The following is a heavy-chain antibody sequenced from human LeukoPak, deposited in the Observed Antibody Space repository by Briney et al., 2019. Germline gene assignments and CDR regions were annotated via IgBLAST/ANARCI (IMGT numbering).Heavy chain of an antibody. CDR1: GFTFSSYA. J-gene: IGHJ4*01. CDR2: ISYDGSNK. CDR3: ARAPYSSSWSFDY. D-gene: IGHD6-13*01. Sequence: GGSLRLSCAASGFTFSSYAMHWVRQAPGKGLEWVAVISYDGSNKYYADSVKGRFTISRDNSKNTLYLQMNSLRAEDTAVYYCARAPYSSSWSFDYWGQGTLVTVSS. V-gene: IGHV3-30-3*01.